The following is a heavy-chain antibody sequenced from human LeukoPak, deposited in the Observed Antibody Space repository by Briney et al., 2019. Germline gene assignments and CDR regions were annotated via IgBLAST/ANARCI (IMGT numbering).Heavy chain of an antibody. J-gene: IGHJ5*01. D-gene: IGHD4-17*01. CDR1: GYSFSSYW. Sequence: RGESLNISCKAPGYSFSSYWIVWVRQMSGRGLEWMGSIYPSDSYTRNSPSFQGQVTMSVDNSISTAYLQWSSLRASDTAMYYCARRLADYGNNWFDSWGQGTQVIVSS. CDR2: IYPSDSYT. CDR3: ARRLADYGNNWFDS. V-gene: IGHV5-51*01.